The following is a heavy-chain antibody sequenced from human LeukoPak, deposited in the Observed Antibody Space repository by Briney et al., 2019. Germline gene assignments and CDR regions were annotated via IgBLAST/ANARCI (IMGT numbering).Heavy chain of an antibody. V-gene: IGHV3-21*04. CDR1: GFTFSSYS. D-gene: IGHD1-26*01. CDR2: ISSSSSYI. CDR3: VTSRRTGTYLEGYFDL. Sequence: GGSLRLSCAASGFTFSSYSMNWVRQAPGKGLEWVSSISSSSSYIYYADSVKGRFTISRDNAKNSLYLQMNTLRAEDTAIFYCVTSRRTGTYLEGYFDLWGRGTLVTVSS. J-gene: IGHJ2*01.